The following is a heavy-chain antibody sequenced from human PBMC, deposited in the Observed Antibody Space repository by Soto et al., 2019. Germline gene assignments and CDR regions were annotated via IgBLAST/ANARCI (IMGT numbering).Heavy chain of an antibody. CDR2: IWYDGSNK. D-gene: IGHD4-17*01. V-gene: IGHV3-33*01. CDR1: GFSFSSYG. J-gene: IGHJ6*03. CDR3: ARDGSTVTYYYYYMDV. Sequence: QVQLVESGEGVVQPGRSLRLSCAASGFSFSSYGMHWVRQAPGKGLEWVAVIWYDGSNKYYADSVKGRFTISRDNSKNTLYLQMNSLRAEDTAVYYCARDGSTVTYYYYYMDVWGKGTTVTVSS.